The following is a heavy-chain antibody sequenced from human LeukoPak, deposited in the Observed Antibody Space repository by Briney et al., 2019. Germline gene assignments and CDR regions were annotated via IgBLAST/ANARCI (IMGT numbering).Heavy chain of an antibody. CDR2: IKSKSDGGTI. J-gene: IGHJ4*02. CDR3: TTGTLY. Sequence: GGSLRLSCAASGFSFSNAWMSWVRQAPWKELEWIGRIKSKSDGGTIDYAAAVKGRFTISRDDSKNTLYLQVNSLNTEDTGVYHCTTGTLYWGQGTLVTVSS. V-gene: IGHV3-15*01. CDR1: GFSFSNAW.